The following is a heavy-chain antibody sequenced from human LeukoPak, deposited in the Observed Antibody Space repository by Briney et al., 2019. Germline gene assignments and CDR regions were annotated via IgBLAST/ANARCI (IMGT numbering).Heavy chain of an antibody. CDR3: ARESSSWSYYYMDV. CDR2: INQDGSQK. J-gene: IGHJ6*03. Sequence: GGSLRLSCAASGFTFSSHWMTWVRQAPGKGLEWVANINQDGSQKYYVDSVMGRFTISRDNAKNSLYLQMNSLRAEDTAVYYCARESSSWSYYYMDVWGKGTTVTISS. CDR1: GFTFSSHW. D-gene: IGHD6-13*01. V-gene: IGHV3-7*03.